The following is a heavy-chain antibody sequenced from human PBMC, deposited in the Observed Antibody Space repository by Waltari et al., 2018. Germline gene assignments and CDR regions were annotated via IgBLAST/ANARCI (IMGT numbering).Heavy chain of an antibody. Sequence: QLQLQESGPGLVKPSETLSLTCTVSGGSISSSSYYWCWIRQPPGKGLEWIGSIYYSGSTYYNPSLKSRVTISVDTSKNQFSLKLSSVTAADTAVYYCARATIFGVVRYWGQGTLVTVSS. CDR3: ARATIFGVVRY. CDR1: GGSISSSSYY. D-gene: IGHD3-3*01. J-gene: IGHJ4*02. V-gene: IGHV4-39*07. CDR2: IYYSGST.